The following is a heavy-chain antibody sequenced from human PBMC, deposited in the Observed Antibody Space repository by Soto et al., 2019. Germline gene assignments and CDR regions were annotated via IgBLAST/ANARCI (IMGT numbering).Heavy chain of an antibody. Sequence: GESLKISCKGSGYRFISYSIAWVRQTPGKGLEWMGIIYPGDPDTRYSPSFQGQGTFSVDKSINTVYLHWSRLKASDTAMNYYARRGEAAPFDSWGQGPLVTVPS. CDR3: ARRGEAAPFDS. CDR2: IYPGDPDT. CDR1: GYRFISYS. D-gene: IGHD6-13*01. J-gene: IGHJ4*02. V-gene: IGHV5-51*01.